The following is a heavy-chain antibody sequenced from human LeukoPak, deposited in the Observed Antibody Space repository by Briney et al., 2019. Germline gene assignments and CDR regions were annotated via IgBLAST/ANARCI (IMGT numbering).Heavy chain of an antibody. J-gene: IGHJ4*02. CDR3: ANGEYDYFDY. Sequence: PGRSLRLSCAASGFTFSSYAMHWVRQAPGKGLEWVAVISYDGSNKYYADSVKGRFTISRDNSKNTLYLQMNSLRAEDTAVYYCANGEYDYFDYWGQGTLVTVSS. V-gene: IGHV3-30-3*01. CDR2: ISYDGSNK. CDR1: GFTFSSYA.